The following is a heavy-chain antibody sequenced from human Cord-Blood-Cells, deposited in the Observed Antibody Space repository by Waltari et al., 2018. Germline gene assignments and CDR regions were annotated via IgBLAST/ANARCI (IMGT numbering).Heavy chain of an antibody. Sequence: QVQLQQWGAGLLKPSETLSLTCAVYGGSFSGYYWSWIRHPPGKGLGWIGEINHSGSTNYNPSLKSRVTISVDTSKNQFSLKLSSVTAADTAVYYCARPRKYLRRYCSSTSCYYDAFDIWGQGTMVTVSS. D-gene: IGHD2-2*01. CDR1: GGSFSGYY. V-gene: IGHV4-34*01. J-gene: IGHJ3*02. CDR3: ARPRKYLRRYCSSTSCYYDAFDI. CDR2: INHSGST.